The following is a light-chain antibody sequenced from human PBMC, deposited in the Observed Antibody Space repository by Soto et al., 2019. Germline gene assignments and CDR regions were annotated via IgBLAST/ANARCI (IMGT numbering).Light chain of an antibody. CDR2: GAS. Sequence: EIVLTQSPGTLSLSPGERATLSCRASQSVNSRYLAWYQQKPGQAPRLLLFGASSRATGIPDRFSGSESGTDFTLTISRLEPEDFAVYYCQQYDSSPRTFGQGTKLEIK. CDR1: QSVNSRY. V-gene: IGKV3-20*01. CDR3: QQYDSSPRT. J-gene: IGKJ2*01.